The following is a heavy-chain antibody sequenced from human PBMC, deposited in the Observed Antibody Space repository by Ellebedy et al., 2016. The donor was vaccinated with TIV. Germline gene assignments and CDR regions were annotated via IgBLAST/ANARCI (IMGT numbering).Heavy chain of an antibody. CDR3: ATAYGFNSPLGK. V-gene: IGHV3-21*06. CDR2: IRSTGSDK. CDR1: GFTFSNYN. D-gene: IGHD5-24*01. Sequence: PGGSLRLSCVASGFTFSNYNMNWVRQSPGKGLEWVSSIRSTGSDKYYAESVTGRFTISRDNAQDTLFLQMNSLRAEDTAVYYCATAYGFNSPLGKWGQGTLVTVSS. J-gene: IGHJ4*02.